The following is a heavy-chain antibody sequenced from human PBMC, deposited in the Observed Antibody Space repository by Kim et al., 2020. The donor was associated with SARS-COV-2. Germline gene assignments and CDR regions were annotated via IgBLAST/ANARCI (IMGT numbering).Heavy chain of an antibody. Sequence: GGSLRLSCAASGFTFSSYGMHWVRQAPGKGLEWVAVIWYDGSNKYYADSVKGRFTISRDNSKNTLYLQMNSLRAEDTAVYYCARGKGYCTNGVCYRMGADCYYYGMDVWGQGTTVTVSS. CDR1: GFTFSSYG. CDR2: IWYDGSNK. D-gene: IGHD2-8*01. V-gene: IGHV3-33*01. CDR3: ARGKGYCTNGVCYRMGADCYYYGMDV. J-gene: IGHJ6*02.